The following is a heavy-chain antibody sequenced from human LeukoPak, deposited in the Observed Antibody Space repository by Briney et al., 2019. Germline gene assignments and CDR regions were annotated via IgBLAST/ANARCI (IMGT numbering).Heavy chain of an antibody. CDR3: ASPRGDDSGGYYTWYFHH. V-gene: IGHV4-38-2*01. D-gene: IGHD3-22*01. CDR1: GFTVSSNY. Sequence: TGGSLRLSCAASGFTVSSNYMSWVRQAPGKGLEWIGSGSTYYNPSLKSRVTISVDTSKNQFSLKLSSVTAADTAVYFCASPRGDDSGGYYTWYFHHWGQGILVTVSS. J-gene: IGHJ1*01. CDR2: SGST.